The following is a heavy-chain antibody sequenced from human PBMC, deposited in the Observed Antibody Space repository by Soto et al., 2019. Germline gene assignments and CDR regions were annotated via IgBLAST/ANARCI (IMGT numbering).Heavy chain of an antibody. CDR1: GGSISSGDYF. D-gene: IGHD6-13*01. Sequence: SETLSLTCAVSGGSISSGDYFWCWIRQPPGKGLEWIGYIYYSGSTYYNPSLKSRVTISVDTSKNQFSLKLSSVTAADTAVYYCARVKAGVVYWGQGTLVTVSS. J-gene: IGHJ4*02. V-gene: IGHV4-30-4*01. CDR2: IYYSGST. CDR3: ARVKAGVVY.